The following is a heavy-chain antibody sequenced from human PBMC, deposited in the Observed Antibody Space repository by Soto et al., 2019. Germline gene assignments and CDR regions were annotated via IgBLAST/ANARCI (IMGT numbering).Heavy chain of an antibody. V-gene: IGHV4-31*03. D-gene: IGHD3-10*01. CDR1: GGSISSGDHY. CDR3: ARVRYDYGSGSYAMDV. Sequence: PSETLSLTCTVSGGSISSGDHYWSWIRQHPGKGLEWIGFIYYAGNSYYKPPLTSRLTISVDTSKNQFSLRLSYVTAADTAVYYCARVRYDYGSGSYAMDVWGRGPTVTVSS. J-gene: IGHJ6*02. CDR2: IYYAGNS.